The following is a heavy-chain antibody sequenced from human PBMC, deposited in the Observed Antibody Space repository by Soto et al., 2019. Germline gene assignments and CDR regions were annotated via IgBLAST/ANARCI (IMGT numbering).Heavy chain of an antibody. J-gene: IGHJ4*02. CDR1: GFTFSSYG. Sequence: PGGSLRLSCAASGFTFSSYGMHWVRQAPGKGLEWVAVISYDGSNKYYADSVKGRFTISRDNSKNTLYLQMNSLRAEDTAVYYCAKDQGCSGGSCYPWYFDYWGQGTLVTVSS. D-gene: IGHD2-15*01. V-gene: IGHV3-30*18. CDR2: ISYDGSNK. CDR3: AKDQGCSGGSCYPWYFDY.